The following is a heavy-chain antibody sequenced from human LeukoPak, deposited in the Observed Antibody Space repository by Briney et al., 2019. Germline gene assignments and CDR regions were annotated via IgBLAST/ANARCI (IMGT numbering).Heavy chain of an antibody. V-gene: IGHV3-30*18. CDR2: ISYGGSNE. Sequence: GGSLRLSCAASGFTFSSYGMHWVRQAPGKGLEWVAVISYGGSNEYYADSVKGRFTISRDNSKNTLYLQMNSLRAEDTAVYYCAKGSNQWLVRDYYYYYGMDVWGQGTTVTVSS. J-gene: IGHJ6*02. CDR3: AKGSNQWLVRDYYYYYGMDV. D-gene: IGHD6-19*01. CDR1: GFTFSSYG.